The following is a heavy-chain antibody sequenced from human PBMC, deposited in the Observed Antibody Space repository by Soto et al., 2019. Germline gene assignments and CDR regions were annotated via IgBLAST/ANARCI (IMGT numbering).Heavy chain of an antibody. J-gene: IGHJ6*02. CDR3: PSGEIGDTILGVTTVAYHYGLEV. CDR2: IHDSGNT. CDR1: IISVRSGTYY. V-gene: IGHV4-61*01. Sequence: PSETLSLTCTFSIISVRSGTYYCSWIRQPSWQGLEWIGYIHDSGNTKYNPSLKNRVTISIDTSKNQFSLKLTSLTAADTGIYYCPSGEIGDTILGVTTVAYHYGLEVWGQGTRVTLSS. D-gene: IGHD3-3*01.